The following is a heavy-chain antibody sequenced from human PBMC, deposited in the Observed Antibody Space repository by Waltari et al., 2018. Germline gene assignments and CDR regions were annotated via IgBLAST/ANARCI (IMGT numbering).Heavy chain of an antibody. CDR2: IYHSGST. Sequence: QVQLQESGPGLVKPSETLSLTCAVSGYSISSGYYWGWIRQPPGKGLEWIGSIYHSGSTYYNPSLKSRVTISVDTSKNQFSLKLGSVTAADTAVYYCASHYYDSSGYPPYWGQGTLVTVSS. J-gene: IGHJ4*02. CDR1: GYSISSGYY. CDR3: ASHYYDSSGYPPY. V-gene: IGHV4-38-2*01. D-gene: IGHD3-22*01.